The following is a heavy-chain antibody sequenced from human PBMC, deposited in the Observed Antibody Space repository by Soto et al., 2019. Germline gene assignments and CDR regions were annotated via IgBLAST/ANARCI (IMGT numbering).Heavy chain of an antibody. V-gene: IGHV1-18*01. CDR3: AREGLRAGSIDY. CDR1: GFTFTSYG. CDR2: ISAYNGNT. Sequence: VSLKVSCKASGFTFTSYGTSWVRQAPGQGLEWMGWISAYNGNTNYAQKLQGRVTMTTDTSTSTAYMELRSLRSDDTAVYYCAREGLRAGSIDYWGQGTLVTVSS. D-gene: IGHD6-19*01. J-gene: IGHJ4*02.